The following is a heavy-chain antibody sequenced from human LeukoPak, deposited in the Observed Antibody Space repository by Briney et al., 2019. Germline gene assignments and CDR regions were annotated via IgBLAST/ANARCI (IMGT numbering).Heavy chain of an antibody. J-gene: IGHJ5*02. CDR1: GDSISSSSHY. Sequence: PSETLSLTCTVSGDSISSSSHYWGWIRQPPGKGLEWIGNIYYSGSTYYNPSLKSRVTISVDTSKNQFSLRLYSVTAADTAVYYCARLSLLLRFGELRYKWFDPWGQGTLVTVSS. D-gene: IGHD3-10*01. CDR2: IYYSGST. V-gene: IGHV4-39*01. CDR3: ARLSLLLRFGELRYKWFDP.